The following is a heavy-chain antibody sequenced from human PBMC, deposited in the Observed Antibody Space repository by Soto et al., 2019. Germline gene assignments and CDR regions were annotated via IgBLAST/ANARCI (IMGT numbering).Heavy chain of an antibody. CDR1: XFTFSSYW. CDR3: ARGGYYDFWSGYYTAGYGMDV. CDR2: INSDGSST. J-gene: IGHJ6*02. V-gene: IGHV3-74*01. D-gene: IGHD3-3*01. Sequence: SLRLSCAAYXFTFSSYWMHWVHQAPGKGLVWVSRINSDGSSTSYADSVKGRFTISRDNAKNTLYLQMNSLRAEDTAVYYCARGGYYDFWSGYYTAGYGMDVWGQGTTVTVSS.